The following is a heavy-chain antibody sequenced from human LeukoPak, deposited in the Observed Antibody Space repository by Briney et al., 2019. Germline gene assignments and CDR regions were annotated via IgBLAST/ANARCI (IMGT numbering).Heavy chain of an antibody. D-gene: IGHD2-2*01. J-gene: IGHJ4*02. V-gene: IGHV3-30*02. CDR1: GFTFSSYG. CDR2: IGFDGSKN. CDR3: AKVMPLYQLQWGLYDY. Sequence: GGSLRLSCAASGFTFSSYGMHWVRQAPGKGLEWVAFIGFDGSKNYYADSVKGRFTISRDNAKNTLYLQMNSLRAEDTAVYYCAKVMPLYQLQWGLYDYWGQGTLVTVSS.